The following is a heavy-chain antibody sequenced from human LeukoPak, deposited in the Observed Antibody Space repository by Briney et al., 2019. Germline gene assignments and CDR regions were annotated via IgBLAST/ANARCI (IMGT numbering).Heavy chain of an antibody. CDR2: INPNSGGT. CDR3: ARGTRVVNIGARSSAVDY. V-gene: IGHV1-2*06. Sequence: ASVKVSCKASGYTFTGYYMRWVRQAPGQGLEWMGRINPNSGGTNYAQKFQGRVTMTRDTSISTAYMELSRLRSDDTAVYYCARGTRVVNIGARSSAVDYWGQGTLVTVSS. J-gene: IGHJ4*02. D-gene: IGHD3-22*01. CDR1: GYTFTGYY.